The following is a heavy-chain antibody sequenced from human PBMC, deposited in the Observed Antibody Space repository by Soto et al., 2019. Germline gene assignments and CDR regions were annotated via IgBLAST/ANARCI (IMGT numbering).Heavy chain of an antibody. D-gene: IGHD3-16*01. CDR2: IDPSGSYT. CDR3: ARDMITFGETTTPYEGDFGMDV. CDR1: GYTFSNNW. Sequence: DSLKISCQGSGYTFSNNWISWVRQKPGKGLEWMGKIDPSGSYTDYSPSFQGHVSLSVDKSVSTAYLQWSSLKASDSAIYYCARDMITFGETTTPYEGDFGMDVWGHGTTVTVS. V-gene: IGHV5-10-1*01. J-gene: IGHJ6*02.